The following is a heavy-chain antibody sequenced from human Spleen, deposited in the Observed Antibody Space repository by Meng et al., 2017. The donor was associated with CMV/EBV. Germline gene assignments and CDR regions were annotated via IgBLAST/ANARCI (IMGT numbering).Heavy chain of an antibody. CDR2: INPSDGST. V-gene: IGHV1-46*01. J-gene: IGHJ4*02. D-gene: IGHD2-2*01. Sequence: YSLTTYYIHWVRQAPGQGLEWMGIINPSDGSTNYAQKFQGRVTMTRDTSTTTVYMELSSLRSEDTAVYYCATDGPFYCSSTSCLDYWGQGTLVTVSS. CDR1: YSLTTYY. CDR3: ATDGPFYCSSTSCLDY.